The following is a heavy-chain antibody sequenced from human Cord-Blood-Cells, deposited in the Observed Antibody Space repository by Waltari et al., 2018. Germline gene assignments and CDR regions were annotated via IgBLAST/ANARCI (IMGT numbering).Heavy chain of an antibody. Sequence: QMQLVQSGPEVKKPGTSVKVSCKASGFTFTSSAVQWVRQARGQRLEWIGWIVVGSGNTNYAQKFQERVTIARDMSTSTAYMELSSLRAEDTAVYDCAAADDFWNVVDYWGQGTLVTVSS. CDR3: AAADDFWNVVDY. J-gene: IGHJ4*02. D-gene: IGHD3-3*01. CDR2: IVVGSGNT. CDR1: GFTFTSSA. V-gene: IGHV1-58*01.